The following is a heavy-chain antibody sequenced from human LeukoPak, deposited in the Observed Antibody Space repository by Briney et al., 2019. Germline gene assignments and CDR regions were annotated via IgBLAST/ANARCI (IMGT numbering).Heavy chain of an antibody. V-gene: IGHV3-48*03. CDR1: GFTFSSYE. J-gene: IGHJ6*03. Sequence: PGGSLRLSCAASGFTFSSYEMNWVRQAPGKGLEWVSYISSSGSTIYYADSVKGRFTISRDNSKNTLYLQMNSLRAADTAVYYCAKEGDWNDVTLMDVWGKGTTVTISS. D-gene: IGHD1-1*01. CDR2: ISSSGSTI. CDR3: AKEGDWNDVTLMDV.